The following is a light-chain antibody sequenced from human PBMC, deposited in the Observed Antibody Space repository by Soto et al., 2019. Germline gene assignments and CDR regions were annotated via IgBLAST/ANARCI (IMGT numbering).Light chain of an antibody. J-gene: IGLJ2*01. CDR2: DVS. Sequence: QSALTQPASVSGSPGQSITISCTGNSSDVGGYNFVSWYQQHPGKAPKLVIYDVSNRPSGVSDRFSGSKSGNTASLTISGLQAEDEADYYCSSYTSSSTLVFGGGTKVTVL. CDR3: SSYTSSSTLV. V-gene: IGLV2-14*01. CDR1: SSDVGGYNF.